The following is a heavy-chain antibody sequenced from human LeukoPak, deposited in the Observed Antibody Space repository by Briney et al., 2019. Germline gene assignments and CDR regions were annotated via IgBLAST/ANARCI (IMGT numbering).Heavy chain of an antibody. CDR1: GLTFSSSW. D-gene: IGHD5-18*01. Sequence: GGSLRLSCAVSGLTFSSSWMDWVRQAPGKGLEWVASINPDGNKKYSADSVKGRFTISRDNAENPLYLQMNSLRVEDTAFYYCARDLAYSRLDYWGQGMLVTVSS. CDR3: ARDLAYSRLDY. CDR2: INPDGNKK. J-gene: IGHJ4*02. V-gene: IGHV3-7*01.